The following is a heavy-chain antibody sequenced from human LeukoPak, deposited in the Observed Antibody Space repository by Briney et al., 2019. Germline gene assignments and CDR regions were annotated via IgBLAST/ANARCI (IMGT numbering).Heavy chain of an antibody. J-gene: IGHJ4*02. CDR2: ISGSGGST. CDR1: GFTFNSYA. V-gene: IGHV3-23*01. CDR3: AKEHPDYGDYALLGY. Sequence: PGGSLRLSCAASGFTFNSYAMSWVRQAPGKGLEWVSAISGSGGSTYYADSVEGRFTISRDNSKNTLYLQMNSLRAEDTAVYYCAKEHPDYGDYALLGYWGQGTLVTVSS. D-gene: IGHD4-17*01.